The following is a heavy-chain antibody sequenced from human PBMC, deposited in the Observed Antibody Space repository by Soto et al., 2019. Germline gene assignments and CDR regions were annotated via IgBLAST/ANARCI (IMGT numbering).Heavy chain of an antibody. CDR1: GGSISSGGYY. V-gene: IGHV4-31*03. CDR3: ARGAMVRGVIMAFDI. Sequence: LSLTCTVSGGSISSGGYYWSWIRQHPGKGLEWIGYIYYSGSTYYNPSLKSRVTISVDTSKNQFSLKMSSVTAADTAVYYCARGAMVRGVIMAFDIWGQGTMVT. D-gene: IGHD3-10*01. J-gene: IGHJ3*02. CDR2: IYYSGST.